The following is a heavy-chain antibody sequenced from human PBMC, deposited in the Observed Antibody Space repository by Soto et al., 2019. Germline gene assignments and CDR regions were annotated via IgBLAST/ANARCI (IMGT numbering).Heavy chain of an antibody. CDR1: GFTFNKFA. V-gene: IGHV3-23*01. Sequence: DVQLLQSGGGLVRPGGSLRLSCVASGFTFNKFAMCWVRQAPGKGLEWVSSMSFIGGSTYYADSVKGRFAISRDDSKNTLYLQMNSLTAEDTAIYYCAKDGSTRPIDYWGQGAVVTVSS. CDR2: MSFIGGST. CDR3: AKDGSTRPIDY. J-gene: IGHJ4*02. D-gene: IGHD2-2*01.